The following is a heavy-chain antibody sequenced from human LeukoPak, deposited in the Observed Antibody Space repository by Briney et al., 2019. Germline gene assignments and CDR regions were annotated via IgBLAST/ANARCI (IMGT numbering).Heavy chain of an antibody. CDR3: ARDPWTYCSGGSCHYGNNWFDP. D-gene: IGHD2-15*01. CDR2: TYYRSKWYN. Sequence: SQTLSLTCAISGDSVSSNSAAWNWIRQSPSRGLEWLGRTYYRSKWYNDYAVSVKSRITINPDTSKNQFSLQLNSVTPEDTAVYYCARDPWTYCSGGSCHYGNNWFDPWGQGTLVTVSS. J-gene: IGHJ5*02. CDR1: GDSVSSNSAA. V-gene: IGHV6-1*01.